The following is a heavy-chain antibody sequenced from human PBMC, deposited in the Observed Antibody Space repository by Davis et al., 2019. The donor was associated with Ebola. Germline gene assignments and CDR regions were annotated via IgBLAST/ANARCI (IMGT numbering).Heavy chain of an antibody. CDR1: GGSFSGYY. D-gene: IGHD3-10*01. Sequence: GSLRLSCAAYGGSFSGYYWSWIRQPPGKGLEWIGEINHSGSTNYNPSLKSRVTISVDTSKNQFSLKLSSVTAADTAVYYCARGRLLWFGELFPWGQGTLVTVSS. J-gene: IGHJ5*02. CDR3: ARGRLLWFGELFP. CDR2: INHSGST. V-gene: IGHV4-34*01.